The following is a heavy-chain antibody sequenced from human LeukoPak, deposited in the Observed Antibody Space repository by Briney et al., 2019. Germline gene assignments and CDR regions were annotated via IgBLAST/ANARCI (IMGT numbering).Heavy chain of an antibody. CDR3: ARGLQLIWHDVI. V-gene: IGHV3-20*04. D-gene: IGHD2-2*01. Sequence: GGSLRLSCAASGFTFDDYGMSWVRQAPGKGLEWVSGINWNGGSTGYADSVKGRFTTSRDNAKNSLYLQMNSLRAEDTAVYYCARGLQLIWHDVIWGQGTLVTVSS. CDR1: GFTFDDYG. CDR2: INWNGGST. J-gene: IGHJ4*02.